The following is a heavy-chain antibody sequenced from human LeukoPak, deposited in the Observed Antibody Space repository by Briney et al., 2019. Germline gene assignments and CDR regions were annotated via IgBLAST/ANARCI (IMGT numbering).Heavy chain of an antibody. V-gene: IGHV4-59*01. J-gene: IGHJ4*02. CDR1: GVSISTDY. D-gene: IGHD4/OR15-4a*01. CDR3: ARDAGATAY. Sequence: SETLSLTCTVSGVSISTDYWTWVRQPPGKRLEWIGYIHYSGSTTYNPSLQSRVTISIDTSKNQFSLRLTSVTSADTAVYYCARDAGATAYWGQRALVTVSS. CDR2: IHYSGST.